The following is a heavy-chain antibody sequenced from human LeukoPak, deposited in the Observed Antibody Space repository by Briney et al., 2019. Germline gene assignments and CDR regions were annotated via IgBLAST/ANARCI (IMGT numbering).Heavy chain of an antibody. J-gene: IGHJ6*03. CDR2: IYTSGST. Sequence: PSETLSLTCTVSGGSISSYYWSWIRQPAGKGLEWIGRIYTSGSTNYNPSLKSRVTMSVDTSKNQFSLKLSSVTAADTAVYYCAREPLGPAAIFGPIDVWGKGTTVTVSS. CDR3: AREPLGPAAIFGPIDV. V-gene: IGHV4-4*07. D-gene: IGHD2-2*02. CDR1: GGSISSYY.